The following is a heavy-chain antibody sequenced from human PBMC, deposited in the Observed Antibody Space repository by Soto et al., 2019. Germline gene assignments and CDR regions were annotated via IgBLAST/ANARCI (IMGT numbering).Heavy chain of an antibody. V-gene: IGHV3-23*01. CDR2: ISDRGGST. Sequence: GGSLRLSCAASGFTFSNYAVSWVRQSPGRGLEWVASISDRGGSTKYADSVNGRFTISRDNSRNTLFLQMDTLRAEDTAVYYCARLPYSYVSLYFFDFWGQGTLVTVSS. D-gene: IGHD5-18*01. J-gene: IGHJ4*02. CDR3: ARLPYSYVSLYFFDF. CDR1: GFTFSNYA.